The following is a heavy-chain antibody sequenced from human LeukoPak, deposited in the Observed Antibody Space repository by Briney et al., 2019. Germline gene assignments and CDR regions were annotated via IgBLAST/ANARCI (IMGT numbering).Heavy chain of an antibody. V-gene: IGHV3-74*01. Sequence: GGSLRLSCAASGFSISGYWMHWVRQAAGEGLVWVSRMNSGGTTINYADSVKGRFTISRDNVDNTLHLQMNSLRVEDTAVYYCIREVQVRASASLGLWGQGTLVTVST. J-gene: IGHJ4*01. D-gene: IGHD3-16*01. CDR3: IREVQVRASASLGL. CDR2: MNSGGTTI. CDR1: GFSISGYW.